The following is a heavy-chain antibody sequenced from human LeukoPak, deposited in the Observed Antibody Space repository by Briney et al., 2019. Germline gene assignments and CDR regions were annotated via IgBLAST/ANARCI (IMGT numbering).Heavy chain of an antibody. CDR1: GGSFNSYY. CDR2: INHSGSI. V-gene: IGHV4-34*01. D-gene: IGHD2-8*02. J-gene: IGHJ3*02. CDR3: ARMTAGGFDI. Sequence: PSETLSLTCAVYGGSFNSYYCSWIRQPPGKGLEWIGEINHSGSINYNPSLKSRVTTSVDTSKNQFSLKLSSVTAADTAVYYCARMTAGGFDIWGRGTMVTVSS.